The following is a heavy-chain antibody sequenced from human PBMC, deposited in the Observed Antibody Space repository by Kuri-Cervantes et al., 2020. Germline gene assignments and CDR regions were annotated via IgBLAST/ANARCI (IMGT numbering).Heavy chain of an antibody. CDR2: INPSGGST. Sequence: ASVKVSCKVSGYTLTELSMHWVRQAPGKGLEWMGIINPSGGSTSYAQKFQGRVTMTWDTSTSTVYMELSSLRSEDTAVYYCARVSYDFWAYYYMDVWGKGTTVTVSS. V-gene: IGHV1-46*01. J-gene: IGHJ6*03. CDR1: GYTLTELS. CDR3: ARVSYDFWAYYYMDV. D-gene: IGHD3-3*01.